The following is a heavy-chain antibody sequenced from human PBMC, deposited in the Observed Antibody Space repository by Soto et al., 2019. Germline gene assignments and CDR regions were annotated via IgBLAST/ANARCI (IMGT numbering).Heavy chain of an antibody. J-gene: IGHJ4*02. D-gene: IGHD2-8*02. V-gene: IGHV4-34*01. CDR3: ARDKITGLFDY. Sequence: PSETRSLTCAVYCGPISGYYWTWIRQPPGTGLEWIGEINHSGSTNYNPSLKSRVTISVDTSKNQFSLKLTSVTAADTAVYYCARDKITGLFDYWGQGTLVTVS. CDR1: CGPISGYY. CDR2: INHSGST.